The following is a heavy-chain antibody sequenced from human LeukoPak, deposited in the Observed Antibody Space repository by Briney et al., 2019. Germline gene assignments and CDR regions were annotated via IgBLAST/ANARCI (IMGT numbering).Heavy chain of an antibody. CDR1: GFTFSKYA. J-gene: IGHJ4*02. V-gene: IGHV3-23*01. Sequence: GGSLRLSCAASGFTFSKYAMNWVRQAPGKGLEWISAISGSGIATYYADSVKGRFTISRDSSKNTLYLQMNSLRAEDTAVHYCAKDRIGDGYNFGYFDYWGQGTLVTVSS. D-gene: IGHD5-24*01. CDR2: ISGSGIAT. CDR3: AKDRIGDGYNFGYFDY.